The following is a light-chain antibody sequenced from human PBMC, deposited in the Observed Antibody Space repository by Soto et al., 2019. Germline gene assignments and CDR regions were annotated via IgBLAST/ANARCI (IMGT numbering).Light chain of an antibody. CDR3: CSYAGSSTFLYV. V-gene: IGLV2-23*02. CDR2: EVS. J-gene: IGLJ1*01. CDR1: SSDVGSYNL. Sequence: QSGLTQPASVSGSPGQSITISCTGTSSDVGSYNLVSWYQQHPGKAPKLMIYEVSKRPSGVSNRFSGSKSGNTASLTISGLQAEDEADYYCCSYAGSSTFLYVFGTGTKVTVL.